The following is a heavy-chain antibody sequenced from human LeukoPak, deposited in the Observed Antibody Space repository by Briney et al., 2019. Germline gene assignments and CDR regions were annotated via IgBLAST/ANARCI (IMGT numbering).Heavy chain of an antibody. Sequence: SETLSLTCTVSGAAISDYFWSWVRQPAGKDLEWIGRISTTGSTYFNPSLQSRVRMSVDSSKTHFSPRLSSVTAADTAVYYCARSPSTIGWNWGYYFDFWGQGHLVTVSS. J-gene: IGHJ4*02. CDR3: ARSPSTIGWNWGYYFDF. CDR2: ISTTGST. CDR1: GAAISDYF. V-gene: IGHV4-4*07. D-gene: IGHD1-7*01.